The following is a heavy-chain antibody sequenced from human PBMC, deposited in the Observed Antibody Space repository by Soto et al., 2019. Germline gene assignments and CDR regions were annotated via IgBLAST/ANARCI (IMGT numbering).Heavy chain of an antibody. J-gene: IGHJ4*02. V-gene: IGHV1-3*01. CDR3: ARDLGGWPDY. Sequence: ASVKGSCEASGYTFTRYAMHWVRQAPGQRLEWMGWINAGNGNTKYSQKFQGRVTITRDTSASTAYMELSSLRSEDTAVYYCARDLGGWPDYWGQGTLVTVSS. CDR2: INAGNGNT. D-gene: IGHD2-15*01. CDR1: GYTFTRYA.